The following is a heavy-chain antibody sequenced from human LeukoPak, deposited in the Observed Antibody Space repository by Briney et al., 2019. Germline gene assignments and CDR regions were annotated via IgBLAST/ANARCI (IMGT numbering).Heavy chain of an antibody. CDR1: GGSISSSSYY. J-gene: IGHJ6*03. V-gene: IGHV4-39*07. CDR3: ATYSYGYMDV. CDR2: IYYSGST. D-gene: IGHD5-18*01. Sequence: PSETLSLTCTVSGGSISSSSYYWGWIRQPPGKGLEWIGSIYYSGSTYYNPSLKSRVTMSVDKSKNQFSLKLNSVTAADTAVYYCATYSYGYMDVWGKGTTVTVSS.